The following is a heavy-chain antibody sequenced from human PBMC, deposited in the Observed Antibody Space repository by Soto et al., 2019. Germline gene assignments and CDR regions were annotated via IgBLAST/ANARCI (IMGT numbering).Heavy chain of an antibody. J-gene: IGHJ5*02. CDR3: ARDRHNNFFDP. CDR2: IYYSGST. Sequence: SETLSLTCTISGASMSSGGYYWTWIRQSPGKGLEWIGYIYYSGSTYYNPSLESRVAISLDTSRSQFSLTLHSVTAADTAIYYCARDRHNNFFDPWGQGTLVTVS. D-gene: IGHD6-6*01. V-gene: IGHV4-31*03. CDR1: GASMSSGGYY.